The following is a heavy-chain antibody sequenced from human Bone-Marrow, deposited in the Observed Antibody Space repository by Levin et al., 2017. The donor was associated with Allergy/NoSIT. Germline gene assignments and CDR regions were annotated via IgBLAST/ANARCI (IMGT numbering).Heavy chain of an antibody. CDR3: TTDGLIWGLGGVGY. CDR2: IKSKIDGESV. D-gene: IGHD3-16*01. CDR1: GFTFSSAW. Sequence: KARGSLRLSCAASGFTFSSAWMTWVRQAPGKGLEWVGRIKSKIDGESVDYVAPVEGRFTISRDDSKNTLSLQMNSLKTEDTAVYYCTTDGLIWGLGGVGYWGQGTLVTVSS. J-gene: IGHJ4*02. V-gene: IGHV3-15*01.